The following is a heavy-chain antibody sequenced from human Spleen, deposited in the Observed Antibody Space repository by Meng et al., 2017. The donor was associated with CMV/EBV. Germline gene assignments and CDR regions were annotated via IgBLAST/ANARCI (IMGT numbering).Heavy chain of an antibody. Sequence: GGSLRLSCAASGFTFDDYTMHWVRHAPGKGLEWVSLISWDGGSTYYADSVKGRFFISRHNSKNILNLELTSLRTEDTAVYYCVGDSGHYSFMYGEAFHIWGQGTVVTVSS. CDR1: GFTFDDYT. V-gene: IGHV3-43*01. D-gene: IGHD3-22*01. J-gene: IGHJ3*02. CDR2: ISWDGGST. CDR3: VGDSGHYSFMYGEAFHI.